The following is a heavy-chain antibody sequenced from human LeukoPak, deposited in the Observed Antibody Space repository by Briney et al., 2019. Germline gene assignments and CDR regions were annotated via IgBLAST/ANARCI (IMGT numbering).Heavy chain of an antibody. CDR3: ARGGSSGRTSEKGMDV. CDR1: GFIFDDHA. Sequence: GRSLRLSCEGSGFIFDDHAFHWVRQAPGKGLEWVSGISWNSGGIVYAGSVKGRFTISRDNAKKSLFLQMNSLRLEDTALYYCARGGSSGRTSEKGMDVWGQGTTVIVSS. J-gene: IGHJ6*02. V-gene: IGHV3-9*01. CDR2: ISWNSGGI. D-gene: IGHD6-19*01.